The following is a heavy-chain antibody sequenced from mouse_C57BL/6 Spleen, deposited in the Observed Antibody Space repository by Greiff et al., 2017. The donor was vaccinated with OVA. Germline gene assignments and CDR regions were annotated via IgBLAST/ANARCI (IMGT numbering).Heavy chain of an antibody. CDR1: GFSLTSYG. CDR3: ARNENDYGKFAY. Sequence: VQVVESGPCLVQPSQSLSITCTVSGFSLTSYGVHWVRQSPGKGLEWLGVIWSGGSTDYNAAFISRLSISKDNSKSQVFFKMNSLQADDTAIYYCARNENDYGKFAYWGQGTLVTVSA. D-gene: IGHD2-4*01. J-gene: IGHJ3*01. V-gene: IGHV2-2*01. CDR2: IWSGGST.